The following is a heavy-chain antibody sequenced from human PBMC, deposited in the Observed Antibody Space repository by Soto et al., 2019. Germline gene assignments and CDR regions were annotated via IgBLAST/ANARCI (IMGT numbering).Heavy chain of an antibody. D-gene: IGHD3-22*01. J-gene: IGHJ3*02. Sequence: GGSLRLSCAASGFTFSSYGMHWVRQAPGKGLEWVAVISYDGSNKYYADSVKGRFTISRDNSKNTLYLQMNSLRAEDTAVYYCAKDREITMIVVESAFDIWGQGTMVTVSS. CDR1: GFTFSSYG. CDR3: AKDREITMIVVESAFDI. CDR2: ISYDGSNK. V-gene: IGHV3-30*18.